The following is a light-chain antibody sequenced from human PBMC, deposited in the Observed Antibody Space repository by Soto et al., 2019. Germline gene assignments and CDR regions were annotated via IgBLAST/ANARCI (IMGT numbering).Light chain of an antibody. CDR1: SSDVGGYNY. CDR3: SSYAGSNKLV. Sequence: QSALAQPPSASGSPGQSVTISCTGTSSDVGGYNYVSWYQQHPGKAPKLMIYEVSKRPSGVPDRFSGSTSGNTASLTVSGLQAEDEADYYCSSYAGSNKLVFGTGTKVTVL. V-gene: IGLV2-8*01. CDR2: EVS. J-gene: IGLJ1*01.